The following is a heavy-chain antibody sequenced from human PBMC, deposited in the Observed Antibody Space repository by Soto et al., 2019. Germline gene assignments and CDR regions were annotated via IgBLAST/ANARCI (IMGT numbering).Heavy chain of an antibody. CDR1: SSSISSSNW. D-gene: IGHD3-16*01. CDR3: ARVRFWGLTAHFDY. CDR2: IYHSGST. V-gene: IGHV4-4*02. J-gene: IGHJ4*02. Sequence: SETLSLTCAVSSSSISSSNWWSWVRKPPGKGLEWIGEIYHSGSTNYNPSLKSRVTISVDKSKNQFSLKLSSVTAADTAVYYCARVRFWGLTAHFDYWGQGTLVTVSS.